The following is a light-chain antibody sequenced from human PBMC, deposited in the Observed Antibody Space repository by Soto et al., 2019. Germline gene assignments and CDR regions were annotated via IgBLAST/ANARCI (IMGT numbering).Light chain of an antibody. V-gene: IGLV1-36*01. CDR1: SSNIGNNA. CDR3: AAWDYRLNGPV. Sequence: QSVLTQPPSVSEAPRQRVTISCSGSSSNIGNNAVNWYQQLPGKAPKLLIYYDDLLPSGVSDRFSGSKSGTSASLAISGLQSEDEADYYCAAWDYRLNGPVFGGGTKLTV. CDR2: YDD. J-gene: IGLJ2*01.